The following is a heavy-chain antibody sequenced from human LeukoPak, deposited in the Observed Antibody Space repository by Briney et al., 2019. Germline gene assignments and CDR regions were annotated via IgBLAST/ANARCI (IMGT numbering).Heavy chain of an antibody. CDR2: IWFDGSEQ. CDR3: AREGDSRWGELSP. CDR1: GFTFSTYA. D-gene: IGHD3-16*02. J-gene: IGHJ1*01. V-gene: IGHV3-33*01. Sequence: GGSLRLSCAASGFTFSTYAIHWVRQAPGKGLEWVAVIWFDGSEQYYADSVKGRFIISRDNSKSTSNLQLDSLRAEDTAVYYCAREGDSRWGELSPWGQGTLVTVSS.